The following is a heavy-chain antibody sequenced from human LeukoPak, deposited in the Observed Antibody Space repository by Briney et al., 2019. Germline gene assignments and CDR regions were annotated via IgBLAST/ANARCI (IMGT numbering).Heavy chain of an antibody. D-gene: IGHD1-26*01. J-gene: IGHJ6*02. CDR2: IYYSGST. V-gene: IGHV4-59*01. Sequence: SETLSLTCTVSGGSISSYYWSWIRQPPGKGLEWIGYIYYSGSTNYNPSLKSRVTISVDTSKNQFSLKLSSVTAADTAVYYCARAVLEWELVRGYYYYGMDVWGQGTTVTVSS. CDR3: ARAVLEWELVRGYYYYGMDV. CDR1: GGSISSYY.